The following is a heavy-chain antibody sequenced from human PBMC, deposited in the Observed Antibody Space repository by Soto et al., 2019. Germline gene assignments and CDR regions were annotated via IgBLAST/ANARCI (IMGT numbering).Heavy chain of an antibody. D-gene: IGHD5-18*01. Sequence: QVQLQESGPGLVKPSETLSLTCTVSGGSISNYYWSWVRQPPGKGLEWIGFIYYTGSTNYKSSLTSRVTMALGTSKNQFSLQLSSVTAADTAVYYCARCGYSFGSGYYFDYWGQGTLVTVSS. CDR1: GGSISNYY. CDR3: ARCGYSFGSGYYFDY. V-gene: IGHV4-59*01. J-gene: IGHJ4*02. CDR2: IYYTGST.